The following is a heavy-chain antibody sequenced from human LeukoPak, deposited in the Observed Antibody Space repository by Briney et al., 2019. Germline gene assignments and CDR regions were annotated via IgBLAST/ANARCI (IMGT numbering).Heavy chain of an antibody. Sequence: GGSLRLSCAASGFTFSDYYMNWIRQAPGKGLEWVSYISSTSSYTNYADSVKGRFTISRDNAKNPLYLQMNSLRAEDTAVYYCARATSYYDSSGYLTYWGQGALVTVSS. CDR2: ISSTSSYT. V-gene: IGHV3-11*05. D-gene: IGHD3-22*01. CDR3: ARATSYYDSSGYLTY. CDR1: GFTFSDYY. J-gene: IGHJ4*02.